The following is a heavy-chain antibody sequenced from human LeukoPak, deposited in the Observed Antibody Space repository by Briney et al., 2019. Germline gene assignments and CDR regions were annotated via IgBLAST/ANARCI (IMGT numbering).Heavy chain of an antibody. D-gene: IGHD3-22*01. CDR3: AREKTAYYFDSSAYSEGAFDI. CDR2: IYYSGST. V-gene: IGHV4-31*03. CDR1: GGSISSGGYY. Sequence: SQTLSLTCTVSGGSISSGGYYWSWIRQHPGKGLEWIGCIYYSGSTYYNPSLKSRVTISVDMSKKQFSLQLSSVTAADTVVYYCAREKTAYYFDSSAYSEGAFDIWGQGTMVTVSS. J-gene: IGHJ3*02.